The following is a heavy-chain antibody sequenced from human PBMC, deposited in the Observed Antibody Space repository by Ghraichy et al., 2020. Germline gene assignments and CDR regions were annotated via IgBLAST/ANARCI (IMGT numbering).Heavy chain of an antibody. CDR2: IGDNGDTT. D-gene: IGHD6-19*01. V-gene: IGHV3-23*01. CDR1: GFAFNNYG. Sequence: GESLNISCAASGFAFNNYGMNWVRQAPGKGLEWVATIGDNGDTTYYADSMKGRFTVSRDNSKDTLYLQMTSLRADDTALYFCAKKTGRDSSGWYKHFDSWGQGTLVTVSS. CDR3: AKKTGRDSSGWYKHFDS. J-gene: IGHJ4*02.